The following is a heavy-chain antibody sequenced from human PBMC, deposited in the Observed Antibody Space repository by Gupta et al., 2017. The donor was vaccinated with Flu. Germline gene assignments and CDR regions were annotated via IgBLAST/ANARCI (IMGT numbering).Heavy chain of an antibody. CDR2: VNPGRGDT. D-gene: IGHD5-12*01. Sequence: QVHLVQSGAEVKRPGASVKVSCKTSGYPFTHYYMHWVRQAPGQGLEWVGWVNPGRGDTKYAQKFKCRVSRTLDMSTTTVYMDLSTLKADAPAGEFWARDDEGYDFYDDNWGQGTRGTVSS. V-gene: IGHV1-2*02. CDR3: ARDDEGYDFYDDN. J-gene: IGHJ4*02. CDR1: GYPFTHYY.